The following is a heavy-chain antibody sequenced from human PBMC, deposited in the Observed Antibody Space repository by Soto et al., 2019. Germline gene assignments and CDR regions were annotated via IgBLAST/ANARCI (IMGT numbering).Heavy chain of an antibody. CDR1: GFSLSTSGVG. D-gene: IGHD6-19*01. Sequence: QITLKESGPTLVKPTQTLTLTCTFSGFSLSTSGVGVGWIRQPPGKALEWLALIYWNDDKRYRPSLKSRLTITTDTSTNLVVLTMTNMYPVDTATYYCAHRQGQGQGLVRRQVDWFAPWGQGAMVTVSS. V-gene: IGHV2-5*01. J-gene: IGHJ5*02. CDR3: AHRQGQGQGLVRRQVDWFAP. CDR2: IYWNDDK.